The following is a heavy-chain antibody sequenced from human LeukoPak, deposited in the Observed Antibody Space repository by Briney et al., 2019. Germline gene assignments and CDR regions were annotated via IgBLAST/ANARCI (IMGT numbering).Heavy chain of an antibody. V-gene: IGHV3-74*01. D-gene: IGHD1-26*01. CDR3: ARGYSGTYRVDY. CDR2: INTDGTNT. J-gene: IGHJ4*02. CDR1: GFTFSSYW. Sequence: GGSLRLSCAASGFTFSSYWMHWVRQVPGKGLVWVSRINTDGTNTTYADSVKGRFTMSRDNAKSRLYLQMNSLRAEETAVYYCARGYSGTYRVDYWGQGTLVTVSS.